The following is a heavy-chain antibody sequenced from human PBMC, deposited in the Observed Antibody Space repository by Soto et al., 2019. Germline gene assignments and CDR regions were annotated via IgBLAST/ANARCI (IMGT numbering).Heavy chain of an antibody. CDR3: ARDLYYDSSNHYYYYGMDV. CDR1: GYTFTSYG. Sequence: QVQLLQSGAEVKKPGASVKVSCKASGYTFTSYGISWVRQAPGQGLEWMVWISAYNGNTNYAQKLQGRVTMTTETSTSTDYMERRSLRSNDTAVYYCARDLYYDSSNHYYYYGMDVWGQGTTVTDSS. CDR2: ISAYNGNT. J-gene: IGHJ6*02. V-gene: IGHV1-18*01. D-gene: IGHD3-22*01.